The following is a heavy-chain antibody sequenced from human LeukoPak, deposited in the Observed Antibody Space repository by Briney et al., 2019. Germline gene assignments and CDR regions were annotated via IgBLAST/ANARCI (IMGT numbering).Heavy chain of an antibody. D-gene: IGHD6-13*01. CDR3: ARLSYSSSWHAALDY. J-gene: IGHJ4*02. CDR2: IYYSGST. CDR1: GGSISSYY. Sequence: PSETLSLTCTVSGGSISSYYWSWIRQPPGKGLEWIGYIYYSGSTNYNPSLKSRVTISVDTSKNQFSLKLSSVIAADTAVYYCARLSYSSSWHAALDYWGQGTLVTVSS. V-gene: IGHV4-59*01.